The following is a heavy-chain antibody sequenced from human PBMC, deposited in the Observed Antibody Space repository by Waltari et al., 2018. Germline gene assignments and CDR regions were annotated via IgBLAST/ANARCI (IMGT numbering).Heavy chain of an antibody. CDR1: GDSISRSRNY. CDR2: IYYSGTT. V-gene: IGHV4-39*01. J-gene: IGHJ4*02. D-gene: IGHD3-3*01. Sequence: QMELQESGPRLVKPSETLSLTCNVSGDSISRSRNYWAWLRQPPGKNLQWIGSIYYSGTTYYNPSLKGRFAISVDTSRNQFSLNVNSVTAADTGIYYCARQLRFVDWIPRYFDSWGRGTLATVSS. CDR3: ARQLRFVDWIPRYFDS.